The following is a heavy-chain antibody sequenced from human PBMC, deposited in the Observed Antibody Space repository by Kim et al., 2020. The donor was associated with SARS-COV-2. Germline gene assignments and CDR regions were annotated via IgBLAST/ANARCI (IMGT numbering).Heavy chain of an antibody. V-gene: IGHV3-30*18. Sequence: GGSLRLSCAASGFTFSSYGMHWVRQAPGKGLEWVAVISYDGSNKYYADSVKGRFTISRDNSKNTLYLQMNSLRAEDTAVYYCAKLEDYYGMDVWGQGTTVTVSS. J-gene: IGHJ6*02. CDR1: GFTFSSYG. CDR2: ISYDGSNK. CDR3: AKLEDYYGMDV.